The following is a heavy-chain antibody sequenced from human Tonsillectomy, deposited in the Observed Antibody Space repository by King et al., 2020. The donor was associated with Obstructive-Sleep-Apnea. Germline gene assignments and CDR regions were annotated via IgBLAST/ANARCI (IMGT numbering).Heavy chain of an antibody. CDR1: GGSISSTNW. CDR2: SYHSGGT. J-gene: IGHJ4*02. Sequence: QLQESGPGLVKPSGTLALTCAVSGGSISSTNWWSWVRQPPGKWLELMGESYHSGGTNYNPTLKNRVTISIDKSENQFSLKLTSMTAADTAVYYCASGNSTSPGYWGQGTLVTVSS. D-gene: IGHD2/OR15-2a*01. CDR3: ASGNSTSPGY. V-gene: IGHV4-4*02.